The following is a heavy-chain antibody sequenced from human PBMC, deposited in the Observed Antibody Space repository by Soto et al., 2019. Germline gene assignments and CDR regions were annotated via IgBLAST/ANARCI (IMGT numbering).Heavy chain of an antibody. CDR2: IIPIFGTA. CDR3: TRDRGRRYNDGRGYYYSAY. D-gene: IGHD3-22*01. V-gene: IGHV1-69*01. CDR1: GGTFSSYA. J-gene: IGHJ4*02. Sequence: QVQLVQSGAEVKKPGSSVKVSCKASGGTFSSYAISWVRQAPGQGLEWMGGIIPIFGTANYAQKLQGRVRITADESTNTAYMELSSLRSEDTAVYYCTRDRGRRYNDGRGYYYSAYWGQGTLVTVSS.